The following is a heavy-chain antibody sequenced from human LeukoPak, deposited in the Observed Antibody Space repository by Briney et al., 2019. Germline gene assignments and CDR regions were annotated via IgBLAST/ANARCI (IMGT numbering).Heavy chain of an antibody. CDR1: AFIFSGHW. CDR3: AKADPGTGAFDY. D-gene: IGHD1-1*01. V-gene: IGHV3-23*01. CDR2: ISGSGGTT. Sequence: GGSLRLSCEGSAFIFSGHWMNWVRQTPGKGLEWVSAISGSGGTTYYADSVKGRFTVSRDNSKNTLYLQMNSLRADDTATYYCAKADPGTGAFDYWGQGTLVTVSS. J-gene: IGHJ4*02.